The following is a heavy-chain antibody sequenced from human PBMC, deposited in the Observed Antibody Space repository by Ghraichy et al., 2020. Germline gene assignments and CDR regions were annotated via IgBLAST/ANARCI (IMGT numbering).Heavy chain of an antibody. J-gene: IGHJ6*02. V-gene: IGHV4-59*01. Sequence: SETLSLTCTVSGGSISSYYWSWIRQPPGKGLEWIGYIYYSGSTNYNPSLKSRVTISVDTSKNQFSLKLSSVTAADTAVHYCARVPPFSHYYYGMDVWGQGTTVTVSS. CDR3: ARVPPFSHYYYGMDV. D-gene: IGHD3-3*01. CDR1: GGSISSYY. CDR2: IYYSGST.